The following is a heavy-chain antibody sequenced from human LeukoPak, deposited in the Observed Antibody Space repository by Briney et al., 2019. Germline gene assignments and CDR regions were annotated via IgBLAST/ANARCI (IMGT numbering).Heavy chain of an antibody. CDR1: GFIFDNYA. CDR2: FSGSGGST. CDR3: AKWNSITSYWNYFGMDV. D-gene: IGHD1-1*01. J-gene: IGHJ6*02. Sequence: GGSLRLSCAASGFIFDNYAMSWARQAPGKGLEWVSGFSGSGGSTYYADSVKGRFTISRDNSKKTLFLQMNSLRAEDTAVYYCAKWNSITSYWNYFGMDVWGQGTTVTVPS. V-gene: IGHV3-23*01.